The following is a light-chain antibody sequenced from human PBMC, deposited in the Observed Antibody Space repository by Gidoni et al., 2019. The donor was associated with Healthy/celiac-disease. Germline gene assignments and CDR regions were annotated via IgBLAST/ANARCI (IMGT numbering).Light chain of an antibody. Sequence: IQMPQSPSSLSASVGDRVTITCRASQSISSYLNWYQQKPGKAPKLLIYAASSLQSGVPPRFSGSGSGTDFTLTISSLQSEDFATYYCQQSYSTLGLTFGGGTKVEIK. J-gene: IGKJ4*01. CDR3: QQSYSTLGLT. V-gene: IGKV1-39*01. CDR2: AAS. CDR1: QSISSY.